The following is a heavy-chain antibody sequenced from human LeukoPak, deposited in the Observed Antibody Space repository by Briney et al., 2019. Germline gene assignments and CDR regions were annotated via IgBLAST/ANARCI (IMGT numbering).Heavy chain of an antibody. CDR2: IYISGGST. CDR3: ANEVRPNDY. D-gene: IGHD1-1*01. V-gene: IGHV3-23*01. J-gene: IGHJ4*02. Sequence: PGGSLRLSCAASGFSFSSHAMCWVCQATGKGLEWVSSIYISGGSTYYADSVQGRFTISRDNSKNTLYLQMNSLRGEDTALYYCANEVRPNDYWGQGTLVTVSS. CDR1: GFSFSSHA.